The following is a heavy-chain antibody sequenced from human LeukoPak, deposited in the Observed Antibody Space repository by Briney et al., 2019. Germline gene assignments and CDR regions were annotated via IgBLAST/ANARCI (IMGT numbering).Heavy chain of an antibody. CDR2: ISGSGGST. Sequence: GGSLRLSCAASGFTFSSYAMSWVRQAPGQGLEWVSAISGSGGSTYYADSVKGRFTISRDNSENTLYLQMNSLRAEDTAVYYCAKGPYDYVRGSYRPETYNWFDPWGQGTLVTVSS. CDR1: GFTFSSYA. CDR3: AKGPYDYVRGSYRPETYNWFDP. D-gene: IGHD3-16*02. V-gene: IGHV3-23*01. J-gene: IGHJ5*02.